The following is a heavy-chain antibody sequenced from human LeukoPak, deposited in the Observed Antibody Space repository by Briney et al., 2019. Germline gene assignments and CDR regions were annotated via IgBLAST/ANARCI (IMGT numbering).Heavy chain of an antibody. CDR3: ARRVGKHPTYYFDF. V-gene: IGHV4-31*03. Sequence: SETLSLTCTVSDGSLTTGGHYWSWIRQHPGKGLEWIGYISYIGSTNYNLSPKSRITMSVGTSKNQFSLKLNSMTAADTAMYYCARRVGKHPTYYFDFWGQGTLVTVSS. CDR1: DGSLTTGGHY. CDR2: ISYIGST. D-gene: IGHD1-1*01. J-gene: IGHJ4*02.